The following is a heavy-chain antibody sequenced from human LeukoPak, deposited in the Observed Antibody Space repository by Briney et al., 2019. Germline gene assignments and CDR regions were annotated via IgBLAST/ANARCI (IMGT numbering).Heavy chain of an antibody. V-gene: IGHV4-59*08. CDR3: ARLGDRITGTTPFDY. Sequence: PSETLSLTCTVSGGSISSYYWSWIRQPPGKGLEWIGYIYYSGSTNYNPSLKSRVTISVDTSKNQFSLKLSSVTAADTAVYYCARLGDRITGTTPFDYWGQGTLVTVSS. D-gene: IGHD1-14*01. J-gene: IGHJ4*02. CDR1: GGSISSYY. CDR2: IYYSGST.